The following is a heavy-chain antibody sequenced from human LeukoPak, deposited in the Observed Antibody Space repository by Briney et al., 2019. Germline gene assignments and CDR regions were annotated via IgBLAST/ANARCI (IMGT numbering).Heavy chain of an antibody. Sequence: GRSLRLSCAASGFTFDDYAMHWVRQAPGKGLEWVSGISWNSGSIGYADSVKGRFTISRDNAKNSLYLQMNSLRAEDTAVYYCARDAGHYDFWSVAFDIWGQGTMVTVSS. J-gene: IGHJ3*02. D-gene: IGHD3-3*01. CDR1: GFTFDDYA. V-gene: IGHV3-9*01. CDR3: ARDAGHYDFWSVAFDI. CDR2: ISWNSGSI.